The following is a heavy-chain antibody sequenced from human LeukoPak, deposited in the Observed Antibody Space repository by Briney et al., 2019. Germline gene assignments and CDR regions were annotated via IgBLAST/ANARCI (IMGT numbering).Heavy chain of an antibody. J-gene: IGHJ4*02. CDR3: ARGIADPYSFDS. CDR1: GGSINFYY. Sequence: KPSETLSLTCTVSGGSINFYYWSWIRQPAGKGLEWIGRICSTGSTNYSPSLKSRVTMSVDKSKNQFSLNLGSVTAADTAVYYCARGIADPYSFDSWGQGTLVTVSS. D-gene: IGHD6-13*01. CDR2: ICSTGST. V-gene: IGHV4-4*07.